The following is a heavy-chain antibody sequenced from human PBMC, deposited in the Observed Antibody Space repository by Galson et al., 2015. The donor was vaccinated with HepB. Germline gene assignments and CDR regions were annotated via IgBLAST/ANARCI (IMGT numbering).Heavy chain of an antibody. CDR3: ARGLPYHYDSSGPLDY. V-gene: IGHV1-46*04. D-gene: IGHD3-22*01. CDR1: GYTFTSYG. CDR2: INPSGGST. Sequence: SVKVSCKASGYTFTSYGISWVRQAPGQGLEWMGIINPSGGSTSYAQKLQGRVTMTRDTSTSTVYMELSSLRSEDTAVYYCARGLPYHYDSSGPLDYWGQGTLVTVSS. J-gene: IGHJ4*02.